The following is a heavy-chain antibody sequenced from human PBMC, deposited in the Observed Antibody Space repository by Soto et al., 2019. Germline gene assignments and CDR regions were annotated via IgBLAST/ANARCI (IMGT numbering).Heavy chain of an antibody. CDR2: ISPYSGNT. Sequence: QVQLVQSGDEVRKPGSSVKVSCKASGYIFVNYGIAWVRQAPGQGLEWMGWISPYSGNTHYASKVQGRLTMTTDTARATAYMDLGRLTSGATAVYYWAMVDNYVTPTPPDVWGQGTTVTVSS. CDR3: AMVDNYVTPTPPDV. CDR1: GYIFVNYG. V-gene: IGHV1-18*01. J-gene: IGHJ6*02. D-gene: IGHD3-16*01.